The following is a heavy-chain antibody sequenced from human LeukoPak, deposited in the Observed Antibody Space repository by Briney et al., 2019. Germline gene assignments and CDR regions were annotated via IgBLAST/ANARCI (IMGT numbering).Heavy chain of an antibody. J-gene: IGHJ4*02. D-gene: IGHD3/OR15-3a*01. CDR1: GGCFSGYY. Sequence: SETLSLTCVVNGGCFSGYYWSWIRQPPGKGLEWIGEIDQSGTTNYNPSLKSRVAISIDTSKKQFSLTLTSMTAADTAVYYCARVPHYYFGYGYFDTWGQGTRVTVSS. CDR2: IDQSGTT. CDR3: ARVPHYYFGYGYFDT. V-gene: IGHV4-34*01.